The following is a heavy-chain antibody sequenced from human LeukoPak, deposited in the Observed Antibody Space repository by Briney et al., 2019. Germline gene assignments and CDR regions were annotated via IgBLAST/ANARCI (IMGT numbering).Heavy chain of an antibody. J-gene: IGHJ4*02. D-gene: IGHD3-10*01. Sequence: GGSLRLSCAASGFTFSSYAMHWVRQAPGKGLEWVAVISYDGSNKYYADSVKGRFTISRDNSKNTLYLQMNSLRAEDTAVYYCARDPSMVRGVISRPFDYWGQGTLVTVSS. CDR1: GFTFSSYA. CDR2: ISYDGSNK. CDR3: ARDPSMVRGVISRPFDY. V-gene: IGHV3-30-3*01.